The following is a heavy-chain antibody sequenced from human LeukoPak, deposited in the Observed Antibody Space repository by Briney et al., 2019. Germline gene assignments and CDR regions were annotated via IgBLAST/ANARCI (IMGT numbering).Heavy chain of an antibody. D-gene: IGHD6-13*01. CDR1: GLTFNYAW. CDR2: IRSKTDGGTT. Sequence: GGSLRLSCAASGLTFNYAWINWVRQAPGTGLEWVGRIRSKTDGGTTDYGAAVKGRFTISRDDSKNTVYLQMDSLRTEDTAVYYCTCYSSSWSWGQGALVTVSS. CDR3: TCYSSSWS. V-gene: IGHV3-15*01. J-gene: IGHJ4*02.